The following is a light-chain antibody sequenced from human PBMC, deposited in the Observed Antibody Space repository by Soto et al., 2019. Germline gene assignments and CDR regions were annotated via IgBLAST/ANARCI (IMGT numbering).Light chain of an antibody. V-gene: IGLV2-23*01. J-gene: IGLJ1*01. CDR3: CSYAGSSTLV. CDR1: SSDVGSYNL. CDR2: EGS. Sequence: QSALTQPRSVSGSPGQSITISCTGTSSDVGSYNLVSWYQQHPGKAPKLMIYEGSKRPSGVSNRFSGSKSGNTASLTISGLQAEDEADYYCCSYAGSSTLVFGTGTKVTVL.